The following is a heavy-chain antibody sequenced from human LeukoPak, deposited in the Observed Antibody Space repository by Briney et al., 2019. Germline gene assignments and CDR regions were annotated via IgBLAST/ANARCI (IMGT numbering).Heavy chain of an antibody. Sequence: GGSLRLSCAASGFTFSSYAMSWVRQAPGKGLEWVSAVSGSGGSTYYADSVKGRFTISRDNSKNTLYLQMNSLRAEDTAVYYCAEPEGGYYDIRPDWGQGTLVTVSS. CDR2: VSGSGGST. CDR3: AEPEGGYYDIRPD. J-gene: IGHJ4*02. D-gene: IGHD3-22*01. CDR1: GFTFSSYA. V-gene: IGHV3-23*01.